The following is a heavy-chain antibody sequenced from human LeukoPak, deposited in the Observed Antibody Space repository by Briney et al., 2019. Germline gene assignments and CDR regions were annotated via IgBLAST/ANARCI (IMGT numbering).Heavy chain of an antibody. Sequence: ASVKVSCKVSGYTFTGYYMHWVRQAPGQGLEWMGWINPNSGGTNYAQKFQGRVTMTRDTSISTAYMELSRLRSDDTAVYYCARWKAGMTTVVTLSFDYWGQGTLVTVSS. D-gene: IGHD4-23*01. CDR1: GYTFTGYY. J-gene: IGHJ4*02. CDR3: ARWKAGMTTVVTLSFDY. CDR2: INPNSGGT. V-gene: IGHV1-2*02.